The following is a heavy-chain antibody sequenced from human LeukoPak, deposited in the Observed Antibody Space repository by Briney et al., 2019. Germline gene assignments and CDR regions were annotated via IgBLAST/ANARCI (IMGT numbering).Heavy chain of an antibody. CDR2: INHSGST. CDR3: ASAFDFWSGYGY. D-gene: IGHD3-3*01. CDR1: GGSFSGYY. J-gene: IGHJ4*02. Sequence: PSETLSLTCAVYGGSFSGYYWSWIRQPPGKGLEWIGEINHSGSTNYNPSLKSRVTISVDTSKNQFSLKLSSVTAADTAVYYCASAFDFWSGYGYWGQGTLVTVSS. V-gene: IGHV4-34*01.